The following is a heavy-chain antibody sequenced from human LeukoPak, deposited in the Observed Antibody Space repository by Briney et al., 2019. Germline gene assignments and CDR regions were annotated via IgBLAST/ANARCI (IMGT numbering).Heavy chain of an antibody. CDR2: ISAYNGNT. CDR1: GYTFTSYG. Sequence: ASVKVSCKASGYTFTSYGISWVRQAPGQGLEWMGWISAYNGNTNYAQKLQGRVTMTTDTSTSTAYMELRSLRSDDTAVYYCARVSSVWSPWSYYYMDVWGKGTTVTVSS. V-gene: IGHV1-18*01. D-gene: IGHD6-19*01. CDR3: ARVSSVWSPWSYYYMDV. J-gene: IGHJ6*03.